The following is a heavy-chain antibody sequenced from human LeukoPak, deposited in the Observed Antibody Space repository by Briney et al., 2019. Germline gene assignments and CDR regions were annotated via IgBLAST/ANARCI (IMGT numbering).Heavy chain of an antibody. CDR1: GYSISSGYY. D-gene: IGHD3-22*01. CDR3: ARDLVVINLYYFDY. V-gene: IGHV4-38-2*02. J-gene: IGHJ4*02. CDR2: IHHSGIT. Sequence: SETLSLTCSVSGYSISSGYYWGWIRQAPGKGLEWIGSIHHSGITYYNPSLKSRLTISEDTPKNQSSMRLSSGPAAAPGVIYFARDLVVINLYYFDYWGQGNLVTVSS.